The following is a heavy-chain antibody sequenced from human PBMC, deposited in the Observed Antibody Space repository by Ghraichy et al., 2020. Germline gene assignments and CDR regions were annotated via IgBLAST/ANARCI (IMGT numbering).Heavy chain of an antibody. CDR3: ARGRDINNGNFLFDS. V-gene: IGHV3-33*01. Sequence: GESLNISCAASGFTFSSNGMHWVRQAPGKGLEWVAVIWYDGSNKYYADSVKGRFTISRDNSKNTLHLQMNSLRAEDTAVYYCARGRDINNGNFLFDSWGQGTLVTVSS. CDR1: GFTFSSNG. CDR2: IWYDGSNK. J-gene: IGHJ4*02. D-gene: IGHD1/OR15-1a*01.